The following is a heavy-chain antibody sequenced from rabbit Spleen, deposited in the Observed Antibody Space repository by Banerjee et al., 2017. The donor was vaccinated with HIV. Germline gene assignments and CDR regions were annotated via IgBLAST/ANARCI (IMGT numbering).Heavy chain of an antibody. CDR1: GFSFSSGYD. CDR3: TRDDGSGHYIDGYFSL. D-gene: IGHD1-1*01. V-gene: IGHV1S45*01. J-gene: IGHJ4*01. CDR2: IYTGNGKN. Sequence: QEQLVESGGGLVKPGASLTLICTASGFSFSSGYDISWVRQAPGKGLEWIGFIYTGNGKNYYASWAKGRFTISKTSSTTVTLQVTSLTAADTATYFCTRDDGSGHYIDGYFSLWGPGTLVTVS.